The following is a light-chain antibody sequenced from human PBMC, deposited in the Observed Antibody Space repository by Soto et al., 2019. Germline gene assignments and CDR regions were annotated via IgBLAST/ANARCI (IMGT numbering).Light chain of an antibody. J-gene: IGLJ1*01. CDR3: AAWDDSLNGFYV. Sequence: QSVLTQPPSASGTPGQRVNISCSGSSSNIGSNAVNCYQQLPGTAPKLLIYSNNQRPSGVPDRFSGSKSGTSASLAISGLQSEDEADYYCAAWDDSLNGFYVFGTGTKVTVL. CDR1: SSNIGSNA. CDR2: SNN. V-gene: IGLV1-44*01.